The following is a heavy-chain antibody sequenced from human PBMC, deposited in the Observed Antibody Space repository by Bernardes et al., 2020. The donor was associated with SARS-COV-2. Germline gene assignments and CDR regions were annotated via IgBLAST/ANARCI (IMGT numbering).Heavy chain of an antibody. V-gene: IGHV3-23*01. CDR2: ISGSGAST. Sequence: GGSLRLSCAASGFTFSSYAMSWVRQAPGKGLEWVSAISGSGASTYYADSVKGRFTISRDNSKNTLHVQMNSLRAEDTAVYYCAKVGFSGRQQPTDIYDYYYGMDVWGQGTTVTVSS. CDR1: GFTFSSYA. D-gene: IGHD6-13*01. J-gene: IGHJ6*02. CDR3: AKVGFSGRQQPTDIYDYYYGMDV.